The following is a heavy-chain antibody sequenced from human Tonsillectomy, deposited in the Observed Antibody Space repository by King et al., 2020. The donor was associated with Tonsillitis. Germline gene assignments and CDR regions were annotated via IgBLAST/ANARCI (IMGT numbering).Heavy chain of an antibody. CDR2: ISYDASYK. J-gene: IGHJ4*02. Sequence: VQLVESGGGVVQPGRSLRLSCAASGFTFSSYAMHWVRQAPGEGLEWVAVISYDASYKYYADSVKGRFTISRDNSKNMLYLQMNSLRAEDTAVYYCAKAWVKIATQSPLGYWGQGTLVTVSS. V-gene: IGHV3-30*18. CDR1: GFTFSSYA. CDR3: AKAWVKIATQSPLGY. D-gene: IGHD6-6*01.